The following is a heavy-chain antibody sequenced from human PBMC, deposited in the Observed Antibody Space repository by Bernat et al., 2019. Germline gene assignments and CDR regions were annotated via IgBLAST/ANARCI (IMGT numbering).Heavy chain of an antibody. J-gene: IGHJ4*02. CDR2: IYYSGST. CDR1: GGSISSGDYY. D-gene: IGHD3-10*01. CDR3: SRSGSGRSY. Sequence: QVQLQESGPGLVKPSQTLSLTCTVSGGSISSGDYYWNWVRQHPGKGLEWIGYIYYSGSTSYNPSLKSRVAISLDTSRIQFSLKLSSVTAADTAVYYCSRSGSGRSYWGQGTLVTVSS. V-gene: IGHV4-31*03.